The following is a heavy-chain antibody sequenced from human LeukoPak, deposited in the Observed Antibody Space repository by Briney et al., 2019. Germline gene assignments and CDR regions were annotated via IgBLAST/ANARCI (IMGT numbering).Heavy chain of an antibody. J-gene: IGHJ5*02. D-gene: IGHD3-3*01. V-gene: IGHV4-59*08. CDR1: GGSISSYY. Sequence: SETLSLTCTVSGGSISSYYWSWIRQPPGKGLEWIGYSYYSGSTYYNPSLKSRVTISVDRSKNQFSLKLNSVTAAGTAVYYCARSGGYYNWFDPWGQGTLVTVSS. CDR2: SYYSGST. CDR3: ARSGGYYNWFDP.